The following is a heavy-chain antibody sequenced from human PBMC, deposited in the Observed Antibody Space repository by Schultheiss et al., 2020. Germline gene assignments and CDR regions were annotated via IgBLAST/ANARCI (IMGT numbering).Heavy chain of an antibody. J-gene: IGHJ4*02. CDR1: GFTFSNYW. Sequence: GGSLRLSCAASGFTFSNYWLSWVRQAPGKGLEWVANIKEDGSYKYYVDSVKGRFTISRDNAKNSLYLQMNSLRAEDTAVYYCAKETSDIVVVPAAIDYWGQGTLVTVSS. D-gene: IGHD2-2*01. CDR2: IKEDGSYK. CDR3: AKETSDIVVVPAAIDY. V-gene: IGHV3-7*05.